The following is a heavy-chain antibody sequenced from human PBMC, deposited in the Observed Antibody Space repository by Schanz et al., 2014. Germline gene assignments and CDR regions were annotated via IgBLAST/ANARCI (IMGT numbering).Heavy chain of an antibody. V-gene: IGHV1-46*01. D-gene: IGHD5-12*01. CDR1: GYTFTNYY. CDR3: ARAAYGGYTSTPLRY. Sequence: QVQLVQSGAEVKKPGASVKLSCKASGYTFTNYYIHWVRQAPGQGLEWMGIINPTGGSTSYAQRFQGRVTVTRDTSTSTVYMELSSLRSEDTAVYYCARAAYGGYTSTPLRYWGQGTLVTVSS. CDR2: INPTGGST. J-gene: IGHJ4*02.